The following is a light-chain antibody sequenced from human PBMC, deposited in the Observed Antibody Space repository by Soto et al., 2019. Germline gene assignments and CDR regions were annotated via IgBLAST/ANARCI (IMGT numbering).Light chain of an antibody. CDR3: QQYSTWPPRYT. J-gene: IGKJ2*01. CDR2: RAS. CDR1: QSVSSY. V-gene: IGKV3-15*01. Sequence: EIVMTQSPATLSVSPGGRATLSCRASQSVSSYLAWYQQRPGQPPRLLIYRASNRATGIPARFSGSGSGTEFSLTISSLQSEDFAVYYCQQYSTWPPRYTFGQGTKLEI.